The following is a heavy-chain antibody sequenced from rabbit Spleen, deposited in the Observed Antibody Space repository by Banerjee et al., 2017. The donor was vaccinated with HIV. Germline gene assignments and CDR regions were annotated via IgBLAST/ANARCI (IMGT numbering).Heavy chain of an antibody. D-gene: IGHD8-1*01. CDR1: GLDFSRSYW. V-gene: IGHV1S45*01. Sequence: QEQLEESGGDLVQPEGSLTLTCKASGLDFSRSYWLCWVRQAPGKGLEWIGCIYTTSKSYYANWANGRFTISKTSSTTVTLQMTSLTAADTATYFCASGSNDYDDGFKLWGPGTLVTVS. CDR3: ASGSNDYDDGFKL. J-gene: IGHJ4*01. CDR2: IYTTSKS.